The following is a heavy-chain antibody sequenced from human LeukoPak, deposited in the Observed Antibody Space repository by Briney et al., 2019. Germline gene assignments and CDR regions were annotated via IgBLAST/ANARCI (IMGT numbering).Heavy chain of an antibody. CDR3: TRDPSRRHDY. CDR1: GFTFDDYD. CDR2: IRNKVNGGTT. V-gene: IGHV3-49*04. Sequence: GSRSLSCTASGFTFDDYDMAWVRQAPGKGLEWVSFIRNKVNGGTTEYAASVKGRFTISKDASKTIAYLQMNSLKTEDTGVYYCTRDPSRRHDYWGQGTPVTVSS. D-gene: IGHD2-2*01. J-gene: IGHJ4*02.